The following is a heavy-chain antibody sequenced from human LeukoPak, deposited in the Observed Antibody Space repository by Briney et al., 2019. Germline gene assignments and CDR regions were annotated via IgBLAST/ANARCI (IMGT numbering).Heavy chain of an antibody. CDR2: IYTDNTA. CDR3: ARDNVPVLPQQWLVPRDYYGMDV. D-gene: IGHD6-19*01. V-gene: IGHV3-53*01. J-gene: IGHJ6*02. CDR1: GFTASRNY. Sequence: GGSLRLSCEVSGFTASRNYMTWIRQAPGKGLEWVSIIYTDNTAYYADSVKGRFTISRDNSKNTLYLQMNSLRAEDTAVYYCARDNVPVLPQQWLVPRDYYGMDVWGQGTTVTVSS.